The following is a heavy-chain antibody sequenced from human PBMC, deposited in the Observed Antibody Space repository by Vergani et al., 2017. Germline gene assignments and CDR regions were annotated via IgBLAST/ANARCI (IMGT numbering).Heavy chain of an antibody. D-gene: IGHD2-8*01. CDR2: IGSSGPYI. CDR3: ARDCTSGGCPDNYGMDV. V-gene: IGHV3-21*06. CDR1: GFTFSDFS. J-gene: IGHJ6*02. Sequence: VQLVESGGGLVTPGGSLRLSCAASGFTFSDFSMSWVRQAPGKGLEWVAFIGSSGPYINYADSVKGRFIISRDNTNHSLFLQLGRLRAEDAAVYYCARDCTSGGCPDNYGMDVWGQGATVTVSS.